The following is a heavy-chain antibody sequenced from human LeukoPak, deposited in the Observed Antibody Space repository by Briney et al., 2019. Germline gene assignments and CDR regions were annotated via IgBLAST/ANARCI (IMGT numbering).Heavy chain of an antibody. CDR1: GFTVSSNY. J-gene: IGHJ4*02. CDR2: IYTGGTT. CDR3: ARVDTTAGNTLQLDY. V-gene: IGHV3-66*01. D-gene: IGHD1-1*01. Sequence: GGSLSLSCAASGFTVSSNYMSWVRQAPGKGLEWVSVIYTGGTTYYADSVKGRFTISRDNSKNTLYLQMSRLRAEDTAVYYCARVDTTAGNTLQLDYWGQGTRVTVSS.